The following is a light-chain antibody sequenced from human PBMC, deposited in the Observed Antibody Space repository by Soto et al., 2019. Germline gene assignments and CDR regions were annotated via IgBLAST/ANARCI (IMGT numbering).Light chain of an antibody. CDR2: GAS. CDR3: QQYHSLPSGFA. CDR1: QTVTSNR. J-gene: IGKJ3*01. V-gene: IGKV3-20*01. Sequence: EMVLTQSPGTLSLSPGERATLSCRASQTVTSNRLAWYQQKPGQAPRLLIYGASSRATGIPDRFSGSGSGTDFTLTIISMEPEEFAVYYCQQYHSLPSGFAFGPGTTLDTK.